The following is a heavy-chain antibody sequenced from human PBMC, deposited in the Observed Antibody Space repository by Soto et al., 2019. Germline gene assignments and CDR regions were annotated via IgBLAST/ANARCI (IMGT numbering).Heavy chain of an antibody. V-gene: IGHV3-7*05. CDR3: ASDAGFKKFDI. CDR1: GFTFSHYW. Sequence: PGGSLRLSCAASGFTFSHYWMTWVRQAPGKGLEWVANINTDGSVKYYGDSVKGRFTISRDNAENSLYLQMNSLRAEDTAVYYCASDAGFKKFDIWGQGTMVT. CDR2: INTDGSVK. J-gene: IGHJ3*02.